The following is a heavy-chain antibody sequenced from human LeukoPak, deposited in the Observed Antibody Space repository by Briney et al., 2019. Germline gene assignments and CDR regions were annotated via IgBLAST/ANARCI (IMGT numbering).Heavy chain of an antibody. J-gene: IGHJ4*02. CDR3: ARQRAGPLHYFDC. CDR1: GGSISSYY. CDR2: IYYSGST. Sequence: SETLSLTCTVSGGSISSYYWSWIRQPPGKGLEWIGYIYYSGSTNYNPSLKSRVTISVDTSKNQFSLRLSSVAAADTAVYYCARQRAGPLHYFDCWGQGTLVTVSS. V-gene: IGHV4-59*08. D-gene: IGHD1-26*01.